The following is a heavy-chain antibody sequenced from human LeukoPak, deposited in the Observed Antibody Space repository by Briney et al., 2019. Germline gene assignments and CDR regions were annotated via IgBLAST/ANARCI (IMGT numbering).Heavy chain of an antibody. J-gene: IGHJ4*02. Sequence: GGSLRLSCAASGFTFSRYAMNWVRQAPGKGLQWVSYINTDSSDIHYADSVKGRFTISRDNARNTLYLQLSSLRAEDSAVYYCARDTFQAWLIDSWGQGTLVSVSS. V-gene: IGHV3-21*05. D-gene: IGHD5-24*01. CDR2: INTDSSDI. CDR3: ARDTFQAWLIDS. CDR1: GFTFSRYA.